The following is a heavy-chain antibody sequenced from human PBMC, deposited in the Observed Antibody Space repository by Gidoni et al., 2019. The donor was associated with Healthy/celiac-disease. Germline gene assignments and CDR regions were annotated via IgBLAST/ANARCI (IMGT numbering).Heavy chain of an antibody. Sequence: QVQLVESGGGVVQPGRSLRLSCAASGFTFSSYGMHWVRQAPGKGLEWVAVIWYDGSNKYYADSVKGRFTISRDNSKNTLYLQMNSLRAEDTAVYYCARDPSPDYYDSSGDWVGGFDYWGQGTLVTVSS. CDR1: GFTFSSYG. CDR2: IWYDGSNK. CDR3: ARDPSPDYYDSSGDWVGGFDY. V-gene: IGHV3-33*01. D-gene: IGHD3-22*01. J-gene: IGHJ4*02.